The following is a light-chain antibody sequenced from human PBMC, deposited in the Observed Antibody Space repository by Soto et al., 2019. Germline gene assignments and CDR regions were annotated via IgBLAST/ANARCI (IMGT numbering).Light chain of an antibody. CDR3: CSYAGSYSWV. CDR2: DVA. Sequence: QLVLTQPRSVSGSPGQSVTISCTGTNSDVGAYNYVSWYQQHPGKVPKLMIYDVAERPSGVPNRFSGSKSGNTASLTISGLQAEDEADYYCCSYAGSYSWVFGGGTKVTVL. J-gene: IGLJ3*02. V-gene: IGLV2-11*01. CDR1: NSDVGAYNY.